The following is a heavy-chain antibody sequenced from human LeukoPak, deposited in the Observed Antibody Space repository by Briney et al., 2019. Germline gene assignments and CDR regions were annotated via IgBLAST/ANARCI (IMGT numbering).Heavy chain of an antibody. CDR1: GGSFSGYY. J-gene: IGHJ4*02. CDR2: INHSGST. V-gene: IGHV4-34*01. CDR3: AREGRAYSYGYGPGFDY. D-gene: IGHD5-18*01. Sequence: SETLSLTRAVYGGSFSGYYWSWIRQPPGKGLEWIGEINHSGSTNYNPSLKSRVTISVDTSKNQFSLKLSSVTAADTAVYYCAREGRAYSYGYGPGFDYWGQGTLVTVSS.